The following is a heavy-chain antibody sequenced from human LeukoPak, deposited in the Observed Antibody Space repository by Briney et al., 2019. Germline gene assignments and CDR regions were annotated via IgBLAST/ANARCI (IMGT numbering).Heavy chain of an antibody. CDR3: AGSIRYCSGGSCYAMGYFQH. CDR2: IYYSGST. Sequence: PSETLSLTCTVSGGSISSSSYYWGWIRQPPGKGLEWIGSIYYSGSTYYNPSLKSRVTISVDTSKNQFSLKLSSVTAADTAVYYCAGSIRYCSGGSCYAMGYFQHWGRGTLVTVSS. V-gene: IGHV4-39*01. CDR1: GGSISSSSYY. J-gene: IGHJ1*01. D-gene: IGHD2-15*01.